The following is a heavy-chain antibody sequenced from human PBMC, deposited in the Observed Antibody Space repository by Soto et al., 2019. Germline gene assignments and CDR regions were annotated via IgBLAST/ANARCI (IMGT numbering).Heavy chain of an antibody. CDR1: GFTFSSYW. V-gene: IGHV3-7*05. CDR3: ASDAFDI. J-gene: IGHJ3*02. Sequence: GGSLRLSCAASGFTFSSYWMSWVRQASGKGLEWVANIKQGGRETYNVDSVKGRFTISRDNAKNSLYLQMNSLRADDAAVYYCASDAFDIWGQGTMVTVSS. CDR2: IKQGGRET.